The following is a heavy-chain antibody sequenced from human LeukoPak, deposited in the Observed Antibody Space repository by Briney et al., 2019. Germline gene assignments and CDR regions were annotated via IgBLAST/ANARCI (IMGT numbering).Heavy chain of an antibody. Sequence: ASVKVSCKASGYTFTTYYMHWVRQAPGQGLEWMGMIYPSGGSTRNAQKFQGRVTMTRDTSISTAYMELSRLRSDDTAVYYCAREVSVGTSFNWFDPWGQGTLVTVSS. CDR3: AREVSVGTSFNWFDP. V-gene: IGHV1-46*01. J-gene: IGHJ5*02. CDR1: GYTFTTYY. D-gene: IGHD1-14*01. CDR2: IYPSGGST.